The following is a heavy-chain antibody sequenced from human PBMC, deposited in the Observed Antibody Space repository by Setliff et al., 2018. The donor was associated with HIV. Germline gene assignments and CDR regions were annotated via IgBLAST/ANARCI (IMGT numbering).Heavy chain of an antibody. V-gene: IGHV1-18*01. CDR2: ISAYNVNT. CDR1: GYSFTSYG. CDR3: ARGTTPLGWFDP. J-gene: IGHJ6*03. Sequence: ASVKVSCKASGYSFTSYGVSWVRQAPGQGLEWMGWISAYNVNTNYAQKLQGRVTMTTDTSTSTAYMELRSLRSDDTAVYYCARGTTPLGWFDPWGKGTTVTVSS. D-gene: IGHD3-3*01.